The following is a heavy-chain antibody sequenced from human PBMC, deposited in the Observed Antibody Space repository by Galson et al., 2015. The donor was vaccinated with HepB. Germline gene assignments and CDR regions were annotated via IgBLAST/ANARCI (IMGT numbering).Heavy chain of an antibody. D-gene: IGHD3/OR15-3a*01. V-gene: IGHV1-18*01. J-gene: IGHJ6*02. CDR2: ISGYSGNT. CDR3: AREGGKELAIIFYGLDV. CDR1: GDTFSSYG. Sequence: SVKVSCKASGDTFSSYGISWVRQAPGQGLEWMGWISGYSGNTKYAQKFQGRVTMTTDTSTNTAYMELRSLRSDDTAVYYCAREGGKELAIIFYGLDVWGQGTTVTVSS.